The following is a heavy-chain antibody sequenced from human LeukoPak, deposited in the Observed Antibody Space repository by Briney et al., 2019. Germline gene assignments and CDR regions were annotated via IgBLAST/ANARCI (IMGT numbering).Heavy chain of an antibody. Sequence: GGSLRLSCAAPGFTFSSYWMSWVRQAPGEGLGWVANIKQDGSEKYYVDSVKGRFTISRDNAKNSLYLQMNSLRAEDTAVYYCARDSPSSTSWGYWGQGTLVTVSS. CDR3: ARDSPSSTSWGY. V-gene: IGHV3-7*01. CDR2: IKQDGSEK. J-gene: IGHJ4*02. CDR1: GFTFSSYW. D-gene: IGHD2-2*01.